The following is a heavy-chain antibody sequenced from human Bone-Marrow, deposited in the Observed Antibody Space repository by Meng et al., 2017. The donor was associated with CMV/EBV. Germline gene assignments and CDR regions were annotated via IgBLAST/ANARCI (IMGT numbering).Heavy chain of an antibody. CDR3: AKSTLAGPWGSFDY. CDR1: GFTFSSYW. Sequence: GGSLRLSCAASGFTFSSYWMHWVRQAPGKGLVWVSRINSDGSSTSYADSVKGRFTISRDNSKNTLYLQMNSLRAEDPAVYYCAKSTLAGPWGSFDYWGQGTLVTVSS. V-gene: IGHV3-74*01. CDR2: INSDGSST. J-gene: IGHJ4*02. D-gene: IGHD6-19*01.